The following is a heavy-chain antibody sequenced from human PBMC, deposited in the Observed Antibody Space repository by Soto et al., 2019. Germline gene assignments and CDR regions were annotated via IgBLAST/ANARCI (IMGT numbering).Heavy chain of an antibody. CDR3: ARVVAAHPYYYYGMDV. D-gene: IGHD6-6*01. V-gene: IGHV3-7*01. CDR2: INPDANKK. J-gene: IGHJ6*02. CDR1: GFTFSTYW. Sequence: GGSLRLSCEVSGFTFSTYWMSWVRQAPWKGLEWLANINPDANKKYYVDSVKGRFAISRDNAKNSLYLQMNSLRAEDTAVYYCARVVAAHPYYYYGMDVWGQGTTVTVSS.